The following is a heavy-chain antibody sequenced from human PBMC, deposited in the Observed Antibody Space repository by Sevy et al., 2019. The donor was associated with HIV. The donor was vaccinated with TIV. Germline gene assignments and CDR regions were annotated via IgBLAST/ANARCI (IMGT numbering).Heavy chain of an antibody. D-gene: IGHD3-10*02. CDR3: ARDRYYDVTGAYFDFDY. CDR2: MKQDGSEE. J-gene: IGHJ4*02. Sequence: GGSLRLSCAASGFSFSIYWMSWVRQAPGKGLEWVATMKQDGSEEDYVDSVKGRFTISRDNAKNSLFLQMNSLRAEDTAVYYCARDRYYDVTGAYFDFDYWGQGTLVTVSS. V-gene: IGHV3-7*01. CDR1: GFSFSIYW.